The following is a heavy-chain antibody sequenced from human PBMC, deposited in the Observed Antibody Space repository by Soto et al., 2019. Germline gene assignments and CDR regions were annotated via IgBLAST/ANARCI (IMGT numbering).Heavy chain of an antibody. CDR3: AREGLPPGIAAAGMGG. CDR1: GFTFSSYS. J-gene: IGHJ4*02. CDR2: ISSSSSYI. D-gene: IGHD6-13*01. Sequence: EVQLVESGGGLVKPGGSLRLSCAASGFTFSSYSMNWVRQAPGKGLEWVSSISSSSSYIYYADSVKGRFTISRDNAKNSLYLQMNSLRAEDTAVYYCAREGLPPGIAAAGMGGWGQGTLVTVSS. V-gene: IGHV3-21*01.